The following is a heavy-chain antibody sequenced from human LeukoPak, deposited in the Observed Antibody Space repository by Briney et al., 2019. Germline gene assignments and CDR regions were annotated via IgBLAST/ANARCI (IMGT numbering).Heavy chain of an antibody. CDR3: ARVASFGVVIRPYFDY. D-gene: IGHD3-3*01. J-gene: IGHJ4*02. CDR2: IYTSGST. Sequence: SETLSLTCTVSGGSISSYYWSWIRQPAGKGLEWIGRIYTSGSTNYNPSLKSRVTMSVDTSKNQFSLKLSSVTAADTAVYYCARVASFGVVIRPYFDYWGQGTLVTVSS. V-gene: IGHV4-4*07. CDR1: GGSISSYY.